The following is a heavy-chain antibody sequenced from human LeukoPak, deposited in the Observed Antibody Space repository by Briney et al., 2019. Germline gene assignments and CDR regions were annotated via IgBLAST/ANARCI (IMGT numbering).Heavy chain of an antibody. CDR2: IYYSGNT. V-gene: IGHV4-39*07. CDR3: AGDYFDSSGYYYVDY. CDR1: GGSISSSSYY. Sequence: SETPSLTCTVSGGSISSSSYYWGWVRQPPGKGLEWIGSIYYSGNTYYNPSLKSRVTISVDTSKNQFSLKLSSVTAADTAVYYCAGDYFDSSGYYYVDYWGQGTLVTVSS. J-gene: IGHJ4*02. D-gene: IGHD3-22*01.